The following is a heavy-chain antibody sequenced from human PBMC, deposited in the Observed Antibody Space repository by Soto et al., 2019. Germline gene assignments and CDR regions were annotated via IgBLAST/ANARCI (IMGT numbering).Heavy chain of an antibody. V-gene: IGHV3-74*03. CDR1: GFTFSNYS. CDR3: ARGGLQDALDV. Sequence: EVQLVDSGGGLLQPGGSLRLSCAASGFTFSNYSMYWVRQSPGKGLVWVSRVNNDATGTTHADSVKGRFTISRDNAENTVYLQMNIRRAEDTAVYYCARGGLQDALDVWGQGSTVTASS. CDR2: VNNDATGT. J-gene: IGHJ6*02. D-gene: IGHD2-21*01.